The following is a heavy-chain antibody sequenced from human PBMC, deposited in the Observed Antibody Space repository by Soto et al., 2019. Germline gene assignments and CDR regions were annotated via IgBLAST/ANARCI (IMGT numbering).Heavy chain of an antibody. J-gene: IGHJ6*02. V-gene: IGHV4-30-4*01. CDR2: IYYSGYT. CDR1: GGSISSDDYY. CDR3: ARVGAGAAAGTGYYYGMDV. D-gene: IGHD6-13*01. Sequence: SETLSLTCTVSGGSISSDDYYWSWIRQPPGKGLEWIGYIYYSGYTFDNPSLTSRVTLSVDTSKNQFSLKLTSVTAADTAVYYCARVGAGAAAGTGYYYGMDVRGQGTTVTVSS.